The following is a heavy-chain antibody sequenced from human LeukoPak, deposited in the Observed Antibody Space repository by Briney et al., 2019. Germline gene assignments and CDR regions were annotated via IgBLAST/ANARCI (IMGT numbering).Heavy chain of an antibody. CDR3: ARVRNLKGHSGSKGWFDP. V-gene: IGHV4-39*07. J-gene: IGHJ5*02. CDR2: IYYSGST. Sequence: SETLSLTCTVSGGSISSSSYYWGWIRQPPGKGLEWIGSIYYSGSTYYNPSLKSRVTISVDTSKNQFSLKLSSVTAADTAVYYCARVRNLKGHSGSKGWFDPWGQGTLVTVSS. D-gene: IGHD1-26*01. CDR1: GGSISSSSYY.